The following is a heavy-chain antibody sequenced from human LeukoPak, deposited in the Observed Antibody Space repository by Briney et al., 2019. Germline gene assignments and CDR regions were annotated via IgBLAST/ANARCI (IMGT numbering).Heavy chain of an antibody. CDR3: ARGSRFLDY. Sequence: GASVKVSCKASGYTFTSDYIHWVRQAPGQGLEWLGIINPSGGRTTYGQNFQGRVTITRDTSTSTVYMELSSLRYEDTAVYYCARGSRFLDYWGQGTPVTVSS. D-gene: IGHD3-3*01. V-gene: IGHV1-46*01. J-gene: IGHJ4*02. CDR1: GYTFTSDY. CDR2: INPSGGRT.